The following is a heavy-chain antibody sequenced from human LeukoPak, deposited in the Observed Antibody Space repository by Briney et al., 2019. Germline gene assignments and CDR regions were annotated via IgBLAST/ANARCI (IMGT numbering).Heavy chain of an antibody. Sequence: GGSLRLSCAASGFAFSDYSMNWVRQAPGKGLEWISAITSDSNLIYYADSMRGRITISRDNAENSVYLQMNGLRAEDTVIYYCASGGATVWGYWGQGALVIVSS. J-gene: IGHJ4*02. D-gene: IGHD3-16*01. V-gene: IGHV3-21*06. CDR1: GFAFSDYS. CDR2: ITSDSNLI. CDR3: ASGGATVWGY.